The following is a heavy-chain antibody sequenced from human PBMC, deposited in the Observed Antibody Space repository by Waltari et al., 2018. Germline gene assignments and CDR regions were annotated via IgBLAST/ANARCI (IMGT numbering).Heavy chain of an antibody. V-gene: IGHV4-61*09. Sequence: QVQLQESGPGLVKPSQTLSLTCTVPGGSLSSGSYYWSWIRQPAGKGLEWIGYIYTSGSTNYNPSLKSRVTISVDTSKNQFSLKLSSVTAADTAVYYCARATYYYGSGTIDYWGQGTLVTVSS. J-gene: IGHJ4*02. CDR1: GGSLSSGSYY. CDR2: IYTSGST. D-gene: IGHD3-10*01. CDR3: ARATYYYGSGTIDY.